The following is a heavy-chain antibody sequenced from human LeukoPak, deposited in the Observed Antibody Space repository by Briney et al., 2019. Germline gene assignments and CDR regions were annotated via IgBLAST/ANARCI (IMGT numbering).Heavy chain of an antibody. Sequence: GGSLRLSCAASGFTFSSSSMNWVRQAPGKGLEWVSYISSSSSTIYYADSVKGRFTISRDNAKNSLYLQMNSLRAEDTAVYYCARDNLWFGEAIKPYYYGMDVWGQGTTVTVSS. CDR3: ARDNLWFGEAIKPYYYGMDV. J-gene: IGHJ6*02. D-gene: IGHD3-10*01. CDR1: GFTFSSSS. CDR2: ISSSSSTI. V-gene: IGHV3-48*01.